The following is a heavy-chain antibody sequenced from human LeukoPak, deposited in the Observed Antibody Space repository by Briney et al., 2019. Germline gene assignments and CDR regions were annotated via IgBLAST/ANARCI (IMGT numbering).Heavy chain of an antibody. D-gene: IGHD6-19*01. J-gene: IGHJ4*02. CDR1: GFTFSSNY. CDR3: ARVGVGTVAGNYFDD. V-gene: IGHV3-66*01. CDR2: IYSGGST. Sequence: PGGSLRLSCAASGFTFSSNYMSWVRQAPGKGLEWVSVIYSGGSTYYADSVKGRFTISRDNSKTTLYLQMNSLRAEDTAVYYCARVGVGTVAGNYFDDWGQGTLVTVSS.